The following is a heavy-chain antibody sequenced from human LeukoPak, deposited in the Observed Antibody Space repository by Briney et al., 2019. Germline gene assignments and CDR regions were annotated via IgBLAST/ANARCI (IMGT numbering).Heavy chain of an antibody. V-gene: IGHV4-39*01. CDR3: ARLSWDIVVVPAAMRGYYYYGMDV. J-gene: IGHJ6*02. D-gene: IGHD2-2*01. Sequence: PSETLSLTCTVSGGSISSSSYYWGWIRQPPGTGLEWIGSIYYSGSTYYNPSLKSRVTISVDTSKNQFSLKLSSVTAADTAVYYCARLSWDIVVVPAAMRGYYYYGMDVWGQGTTVTVSS. CDR2: IYYSGST. CDR1: GGSISSSSYY.